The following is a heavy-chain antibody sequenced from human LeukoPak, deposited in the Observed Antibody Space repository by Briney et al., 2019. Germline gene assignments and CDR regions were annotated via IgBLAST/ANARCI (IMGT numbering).Heavy chain of an antibody. CDR2: IYTSGST. Sequence: PSETLSLTCTVSGGSISSGSYYWSWIRQPAGKGLEWIGRIYTSGSTNYNPSLKSRVTISVDTSKNQFSLKLSSVTAADTAVYYCAGYTIFGVAYFMDVWGKGTTVTVSS. V-gene: IGHV4-61*02. J-gene: IGHJ6*03. CDR1: GGSISSGSYY. CDR3: AGYTIFGVAYFMDV. D-gene: IGHD3-3*01.